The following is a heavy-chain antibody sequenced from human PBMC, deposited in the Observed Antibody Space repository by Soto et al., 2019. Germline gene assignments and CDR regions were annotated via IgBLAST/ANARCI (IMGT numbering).Heavy chain of an antibody. Sequence: DVQLLESGGGLVQPGGSLRLYCAASGFIFGDYAMSWVRQAPGKGLEWVSSIGGVGGDTYYAASVKGRFTISRDNSKNTLYLQMNSPRAEDTAVYYCARDAVPYNGKWDWFDPWGQGTLVTVSS. J-gene: IGHJ5*02. D-gene: IGHD1-26*01. CDR1: GFIFGDYA. V-gene: IGHV3-23*01. CDR3: ARDAVPYNGKWDWFDP. CDR2: IGGVGGDT.